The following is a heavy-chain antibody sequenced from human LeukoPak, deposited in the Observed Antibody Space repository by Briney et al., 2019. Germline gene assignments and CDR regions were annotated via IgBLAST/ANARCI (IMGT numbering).Heavy chain of an antibody. V-gene: IGHV3-21*01. CDR3: ARGGPRVAVFDY. Sequence: GGSLRLSCAASGFTFSTYTMNWVRQAPGKGLEWVSSITSSSSYIYYADSVKGRFTISRDNAKNSLYLQMNSLRAEDTAVFYCARGGPRVAVFDYWGQGTLVTVSS. CDR2: ITSSSSYI. CDR1: GFTFSTYT. D-gene: IGHD6-19*01. J-gene: IGHJ4*02.